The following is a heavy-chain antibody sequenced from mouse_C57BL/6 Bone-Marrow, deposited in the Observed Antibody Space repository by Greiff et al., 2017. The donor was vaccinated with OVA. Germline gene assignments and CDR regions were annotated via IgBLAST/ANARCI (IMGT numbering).Heavy chain of an antibody. D-gene: IGHD1-1*01. V-gene: IGHV5-17*01. CDR1: GFTFSDYG. Sequence: EVKVVESGGGLVKPGGSLKLSCAASGFTFSDYGMHWVRQAPEKGLEWVAYISSGSSTIYYADTVKGRFTISRDNAKNTLFLQMTSLRSEDTAMYYCARRYCGSSSAMDYWGQGTSVTVSS. CDR3: ARRYCGSSSAMDY. CDR2: ISSGSSTI. J-gene: IGHJ4*01.